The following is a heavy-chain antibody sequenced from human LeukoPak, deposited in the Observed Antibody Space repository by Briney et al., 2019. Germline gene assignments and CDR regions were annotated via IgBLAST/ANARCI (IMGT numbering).Heavy chain of an antibody. CDR3: ARAPCPVVEFCGGDCPSHNYFDP. CDR2: IYYYGNI. V-gene: IGHV4-39*07. CDR1: GASIRSSSYY. Sequence: PSETLSLTCTVSGASIRSSSYYWGWIRQPPGKGLEWIGTIYYYGNIYYNPSLKSRVTISADRSKNQFSLKLSSVTAADTAVYYCARAPCPVVEFCGGDCPSHNYFDPWGQGTLVTVSS. D-gene: IGHD2-21*02. J-gene: IGHJ5*02.